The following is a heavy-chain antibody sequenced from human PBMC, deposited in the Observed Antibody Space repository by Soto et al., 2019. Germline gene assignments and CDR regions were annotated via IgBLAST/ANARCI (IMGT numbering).Heavy chain of an antibody. V-gene: IGHV3-30*18. CDR3: AKDNGSGCDWLRVGDASDI. D-gene: IGHD5-12*01. CDR2: ISYDGSNK. CDR1: GFTFSCYG. J-gene: IGHJ3*02. Sequence: GGSLRLSCAASGFTFSCYGMHWVRQAPGKGLEWVAVISYDGSNKYYADSVKGRLTISRDNSKNTLYLQMNSLRGEDTAVYYCAKDNGSGCDWLRVGDASDIWGQGTMVTVS.